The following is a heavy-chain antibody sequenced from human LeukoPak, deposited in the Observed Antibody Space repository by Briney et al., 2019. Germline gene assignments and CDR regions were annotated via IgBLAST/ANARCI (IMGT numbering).Heavy chain of an antibody. CDR3: ARSDWFDP. CDR1: GFAFSTYW. CDR2: IDSDGSST. J-gene: IGHJ5*02. V-gene: IGHV3-74*01. Sequence: GGSLRLSCAASGFAFSTYWMHWVRQAPGRGLVWVSRIDSDGSSTYYADSVKGRFTISRDNAKNTLYLQMNGLRAEDTAVYYCARSDWFDPWGQGTLVTVSS.